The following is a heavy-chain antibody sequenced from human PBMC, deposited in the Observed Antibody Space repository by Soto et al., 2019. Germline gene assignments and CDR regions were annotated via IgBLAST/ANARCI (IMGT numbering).Heavy chain of an antibody. J-gene: IGHJ6*02. CDR2: MNPNSGNT. CDR1: GYTFTSYD. CDR3: ARGRIEAITMICFGEYYYGMDV. V-gene: IGHV1-8*01. D-gene: IGHD3-22*01. Sequence: ASVKVSCKASGYTFTSYDINWVRQATGQGLEWMGWMNPNSGNTGYAQKFQGRVTMTRNTSISTAYMELSSLRSEDTAVYYCARGRIEAITMICFGEYYYGMDVWGQGTTVTVSS.